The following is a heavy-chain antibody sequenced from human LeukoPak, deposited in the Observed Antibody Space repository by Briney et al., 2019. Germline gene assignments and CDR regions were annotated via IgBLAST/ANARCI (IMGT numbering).Heavy chain of an antibody. V-gene: IGHV3-48*01. CDR3: AKDPAAHQILPVGLDV. Sequence: GGSLTLSCRASVFTFSSFSMKWVRRTPEEGLVWVSYFCSSGATIFYAVSVEALLTISRDNSKNTLYLQMNRLRAEDTAVYYCAKDPAAHQILPVGLDVWGQGTTVTLSS. CDR2: FCSSGATI. CDR1: VFTFSSFS. J-gene: IGHJ6*02. D-gene: IGHD6-25*01.